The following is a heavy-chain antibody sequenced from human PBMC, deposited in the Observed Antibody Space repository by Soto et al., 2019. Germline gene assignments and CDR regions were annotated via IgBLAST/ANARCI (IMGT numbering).Heavy chain of an antibody. Sequence: SETLSLTCTVSGGSISSGDYYWSWIRQPPGKGLEWIGYIYYSGSTYYNPSLKSRVTISVDTSKNQFSLKLSSVTAADTAVYYCARDRGIVVVPAAIGYYYYGMDVRGKGTTVTVSS. CDR3: ARDRGIVVVPAAIGYYYYGMDV. V-gene: IGHV4-30-4*01. D-gene: IGHD2-2*02. CDR1: GGSISSGDYY. CDR2: IYYSGST. J-gene: IGHJ6*04.